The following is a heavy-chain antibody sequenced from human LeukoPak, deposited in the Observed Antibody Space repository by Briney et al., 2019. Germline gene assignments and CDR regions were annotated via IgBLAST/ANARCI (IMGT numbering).Heavy chain of an antibody. Sequence: GGTLRLSCAASGFTFSSYAMSWVRQAPGKGLEWVSAISGSGGSTYYADSVKGRFTISRDNSKNTLYLQMNSLRAEDTAVYYCAKAPRVFTVTKNYYYYYYMDVWGKGTTVTVSS. D-gene: IGHD4-17*01. CDR2: ISGSGGST. V-gene: IGHV3-23*01. CDR1: GFTFSSYA. CDR3: AKAPRVFTVTKNYYYYYYMDV. J-gene: IGHJ6*03.